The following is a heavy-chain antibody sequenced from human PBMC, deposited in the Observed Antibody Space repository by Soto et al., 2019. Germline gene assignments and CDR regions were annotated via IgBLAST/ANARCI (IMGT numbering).Heavy chain of an antibody. Sequence: SETLSLTCTVSGDSISTDYWSWIRQPPGKGLEWIGYFYYSGSTNYNPSLKSRVTISVDTSKNQFSLKLSSVTAADTAVYYCARHLTYCSAGSCYSDFPYYGMDVWGQGTTVTVSS. J-gene: IGHJ6*02. V-gene: IGHV4-59*08. CDR2: FYYSGST. CDR1: GDSISTDY. CDR3: ARHLTYCSAGSCYSDFPYYGMDV. D-gene: IGHD2-15*01.